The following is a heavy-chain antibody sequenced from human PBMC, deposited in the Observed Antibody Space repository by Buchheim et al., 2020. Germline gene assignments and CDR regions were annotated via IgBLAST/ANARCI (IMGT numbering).Heavy chain of an antibody. CDR1: GFTFSIYW. Sequence: EVQLVESGGDLVQPGGSLRLSCAASGFTFSIYWMHWVRQAPGKGLVWVSRIHSDGNSTGYADSVKGRFTISRDNAKNTLYLQMNSLRAEDTAVYYCTNLAEQPGRNYWGQGTL. CDR3: TNLAEQPGRNY. D-gene: IGHD6-13*01. CDR2: IHSDGNST. V-gene: IGHV3-74*01. J-gene: IGHJ4*02.